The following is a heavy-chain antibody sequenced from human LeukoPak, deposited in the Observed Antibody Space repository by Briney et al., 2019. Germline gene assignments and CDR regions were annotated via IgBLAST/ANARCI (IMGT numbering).Heavy chain of an antibody. CDR3: AKDRNDILTGYSTWGAFDI. CDR1: GFTFSSYG. J-gene: IGHJ3*02. Sequence: GGSLRLSCAASGFTFSSYGMHWVRQAPGKGLEWVSVISGSGSSTNYADPVKGRFTISRDNSKNTLYLQMNSLRAEDTAVYYCAKDRNDILTGYSTWGAFDIWGQGTMVTVSS. D-gene: IGHD3-9*01. CDR2: ISGSGSST. V-gene: IGHV3-23*01.